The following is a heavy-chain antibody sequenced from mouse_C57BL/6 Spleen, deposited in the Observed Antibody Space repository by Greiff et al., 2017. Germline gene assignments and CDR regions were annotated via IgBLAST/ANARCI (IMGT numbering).Heavy chain of an antibody. CDR1: GYTFTSYW. V-gene: IGHV1-52*01. CDR2: IDPSDSET. D-gene: IGHD1-1*01. Sequence: QVQLQQPGAELVRPGSSVKLSCKASGYTFTSYWMHWVKQRPIQGLEWIGNIDPSDSETHYNQKFKDKATLTVDKSSSTAYMQLSSLTSEDSAVYYCARGKAFYGSSPYWYFDVWGTGTTVTVSS. J-gene: IGHJ1*03. CDR3: ARGKAFYGSSPYWYFDV.